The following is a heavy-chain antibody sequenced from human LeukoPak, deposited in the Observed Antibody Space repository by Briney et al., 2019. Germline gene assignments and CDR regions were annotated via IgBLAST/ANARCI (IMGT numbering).Heavy chain of an antibody. CDR3: ARVSRGYCSSTSCYSWFDP. Sequence: ASVKVSCKASGYTFTSYYMHWVRQAPGQGLEWMGIINPSGGSTSYAQKFQGRVTMTRDMSTSTVYMELSRLRSEDTAVYYCARVSRGYCSSTSCYSWFDPWGQGTLVTVSS. J-gene: IGHJ5*02. CDR1: GYTFTSYY. V-gene: IGHV1-46*01. D-gene: IGHD2-2*03. CDR2: INPSGGST.